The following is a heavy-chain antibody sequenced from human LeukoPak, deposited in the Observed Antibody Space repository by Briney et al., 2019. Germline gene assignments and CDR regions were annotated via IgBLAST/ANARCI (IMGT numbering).Heavy chain of an antibody. CDR3: ARDRRGSGSYYAHFDY. J-gene: IGHJ4*02. Sequence: GGSLRLSCAASGFTFSSYAMHWVRQAPGKGLEWVAVISYDGSNKYYADSVKGRFTISRDNSKNTLYLQMNSLRAEDTAVYYRARDRRGSGSYYAHFDYWGQGTLVTVSS. CDR2: ISYDGSNK. V-gene: IGHV3-30-3*01. D-gene: IGHD3-10*01. CDR1: GFTFSSYA.